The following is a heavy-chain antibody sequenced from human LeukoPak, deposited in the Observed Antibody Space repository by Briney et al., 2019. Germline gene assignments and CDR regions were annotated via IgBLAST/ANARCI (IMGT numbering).Heavy chain of an antibody. CDR2: ISGNGGRT. CDR1: GFTFSTYT. Sequence: PGGSLRLSCAASGFTFSTYTMAWVRQAPGGGLEWVSGISGNGGRTYYADSVKGRFAISRDDSKSTLYLQMNSLRGEDTAVYYCAKDFGRNLGGPGYWGRGTLVIVFS. CDR3: AKDFGRNLGGPGY. J-gene: IGHJ4*02. V-gene: IGHV3-23*01. D-gene: IGHD1-14*01.